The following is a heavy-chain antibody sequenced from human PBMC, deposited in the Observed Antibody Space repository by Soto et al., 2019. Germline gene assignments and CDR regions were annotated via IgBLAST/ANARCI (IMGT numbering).Heavy chain of an antibody. V-gene: IGHV1-46*02. J-gene: IGHJ4*02. Sequence: QVQLVQSGPEVRKPGASVRLSCATSGYNFNQYYIHWVRQAPGQGLEWMGIINLRGGTTEYAHKFRGRVTVTGDPSTRTAYMELRSLRSEDTAVYFCARGPDDSDVPRWDHWGPGTLITVSS. CDR3: ARGPDDSDVPRWDH. CDR2: INLRGGTT. CDR1: GYNFNQYY. D-gene: IGHD4-17*01.